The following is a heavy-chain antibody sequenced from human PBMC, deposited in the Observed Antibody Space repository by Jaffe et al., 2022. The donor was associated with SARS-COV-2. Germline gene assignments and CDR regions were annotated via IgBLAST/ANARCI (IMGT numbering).Heavy chain of an antibody. CDR3: ARGYREVLPAALGFGFYYSYYMDV. J-gene: IGHJ6*03. CDR1: GGSFSDYY. V-gene: IGHV4-34*02. Sequence: QVQLQQWGAGLLKPSETLSLTCAVYGGSFSDYYWTWIRQPPGKGLEWIGEITHSGSTNYNPSLKSRVTISVDTSKNQFSLKLSSVTAADTAVFYCARGYREVLPAALGFGFYYSYYMDVWGKGTTVTVSS. CDR2: ITHSGST. D-gene: IGHD2-2*01.